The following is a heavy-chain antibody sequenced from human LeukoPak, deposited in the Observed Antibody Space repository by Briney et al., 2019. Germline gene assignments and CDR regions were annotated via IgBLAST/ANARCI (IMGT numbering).Heavy chain of an antibody. CDR2: ISGSGDST. CDR3: AKDGGDSGYDWEDYFDY. V-gene: IGHV3-23*01. J-gene: IGHJ4*02. Sequence: GGSLRLSCAASGFTFSSYAMSWVRQAPGKGLEWVSAISGSGDSTYYADSVKGRFTISRDNSKNTLYLQMNSLRAEDTAVYYCAKDGGDSGYDWEDYFDYWGQGTLVTVSS. CDR1: GFTFSSYA. D-gene: IGHD5-12*01.